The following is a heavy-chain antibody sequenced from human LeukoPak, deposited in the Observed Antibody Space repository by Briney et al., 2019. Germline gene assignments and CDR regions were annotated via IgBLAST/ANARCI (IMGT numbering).Heavy chain of an antibody. Sequence: PSETLSLTCAVSGGSISSSNWWSWVRQSPGKGLEWIGEIYHSGSTNYNPSLKSRVTISVDTSKNQFSLKLSSVTAADTAVYYCARGLGKVPGVSNWFDPWGQGTLVTVSS. V-gene: IGHV4-4*02. J-gene: IGHJ5*02. CDR3: ARGLGKVPGVSNWFDP. D-gene: IGHD7-27*01. CDR2: IYHSGST. CDR1: GGSISSSNW.